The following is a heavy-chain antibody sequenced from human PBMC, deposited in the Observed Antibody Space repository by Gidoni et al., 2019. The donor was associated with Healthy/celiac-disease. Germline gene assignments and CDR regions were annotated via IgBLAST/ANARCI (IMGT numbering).Heavy chain of an antibody. CDR3: ARSREVRGVIITHYYYYYGMDV. D-gene: IGHD3-10*01. V-gene: IGHV4-39*01. CDR2: IYYSGST. J-gene: IGHJ6*02. CDR1: GGSISSSSYY. Sequence: QLQLQESGPGLVKPSETLSLTCTVSGGSISSSSYYWGWIRQPPGKGLEWIGSIYYSGSTYYNPSLKSRVTISVDTSKNQFSLKLSSVTAADTAVYYCARSREVRGVIITHYYYYYGMDVWGQGTTVTVSS.